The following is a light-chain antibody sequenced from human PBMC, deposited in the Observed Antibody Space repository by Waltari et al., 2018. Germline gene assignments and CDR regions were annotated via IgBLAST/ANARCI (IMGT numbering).Light chain of an antibody. Sequence: VLTQSPGTLPLSPGERAIVSCRASQSVGRTLAWYKQKPGQAPRLLIYGASNRATGIPDRFIGSGFGTEFSLTISGLEPEDSAVYYCQHYLRLPVAFGQGTKVEIK. CDR3: QHYLRLPVA. J-gene: IGKJ1*01. CDR1: QSVGRT. V-gene: IGKV3-20*01. CDR2: GAS.